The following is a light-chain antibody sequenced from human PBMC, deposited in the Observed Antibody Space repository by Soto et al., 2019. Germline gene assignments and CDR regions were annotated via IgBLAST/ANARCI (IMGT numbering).Light chain of an antibody. CDR2: EVT. J-gene: IGLJ1*01. CDR1: SSDVGGYNY. CDR3: SSYTSTTNYV. V-gene: IGLV2-14*01. Sequence: QSVLRHPASVSWSPGHSITISCTGTSSDVGGYNYVSWYQQHPSKAPKLMIYEVTSRPSGVSNRFSASKSGNTASLSISGLQAEEEADYYCSSYTSTTNYVFGAGTKVTVL.